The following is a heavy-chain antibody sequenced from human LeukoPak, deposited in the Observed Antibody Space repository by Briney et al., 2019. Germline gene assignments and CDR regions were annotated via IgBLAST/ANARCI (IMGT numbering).Heavy chain of an antibody. CDR2: ISAYNGDT. CDR1: GYTFSSYG. V-gene: IGHV1-18*01. J-gene: IGHJ4*02. CDR3: ARDCTGGGCYSIY. Sequence: ASVKVSCKASGYTFSSYGISWVRRAPGQGLEWMGWISAYNGDTDYAQKFQGRVTMTTDTSTGTAYMELRSLRSDDTAVYYCARDCTGGGCYSIYWGQGTLATVSS. D-gene: IGHD2-15*01.